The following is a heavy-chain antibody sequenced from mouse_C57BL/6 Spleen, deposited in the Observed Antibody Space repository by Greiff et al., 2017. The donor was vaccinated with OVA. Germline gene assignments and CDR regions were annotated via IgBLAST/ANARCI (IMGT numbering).Heavy chain of an antibody. V-gene: IGHV14-1*01. J-gene: IGHJ4*01. Sequence: EVQLQQSGAELVRPGASVKLSCTASGFNIKDYYMHWVKQRPEQGLEWIGRIDPEDGDTEYAPKFQGKATMTADTSSNTAYLQLSSPTSEDTAVYYCTTQIYYGYDDYYAMDYWGQGTSVTVSS. CDR2: IDPEDGDT. CDR3: TTQIYYGYDDYYAMDY. CDR1: GFNIKDYY. D-gene: IGHD2-2*01.